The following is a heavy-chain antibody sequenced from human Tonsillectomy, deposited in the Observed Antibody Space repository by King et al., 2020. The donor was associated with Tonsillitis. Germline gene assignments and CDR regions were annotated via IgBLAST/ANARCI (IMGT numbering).Heavy chain of an antibody. D-gene: IGHD2-2*03. V-gene: IGHV4-61*01. CDR2: FYYSGST. Sequence: VQLQESGPGLVKPSETLSLTCTVSGGSVSSGSYYWSWIRQPPGKGLEWIGYFYYSGSTNYNPSLKSRVTISVDTSKNQFSLKLTSVTAADTAVYYCARVPLGYCSSTSCYALRGMDVWGQGTTVTVSS. J-gene: IGHJ6*02. CDR3: ARVPLGYCSSTSCYALRGMDV. CDR1: GGSVSSGSYY.